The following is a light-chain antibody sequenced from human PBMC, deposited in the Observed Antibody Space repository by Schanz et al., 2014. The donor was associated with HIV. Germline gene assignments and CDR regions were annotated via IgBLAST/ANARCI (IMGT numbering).Light chain of an antibody. CDR2: GVT. V-gene: IGLV2-14*03. CDR1: SSDVGVYNY. J-gene: IGLJ2*01. CDR3: SSFTRGTTPVI. Sequence: QSALTQPASVSGSPGQSITISCTGTSSDVGVYNYVSWYQHHPGKAPKLLIYGVTDRPSGVSNRFSGSKSGNTASLTISGLQAEDEAVYYCSSFTRGTTPVIFGGGTKLTVL.